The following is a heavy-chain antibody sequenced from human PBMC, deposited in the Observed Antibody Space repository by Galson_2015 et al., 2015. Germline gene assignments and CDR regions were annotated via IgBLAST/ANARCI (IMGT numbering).Heavy chain of an antibody. V-gene: IGHV3-74*01. CDR2: INGDGRST. J-gene: IGHJ4*02. Sequence: SLRLSCAASGFTSSSHWMHWVRQGPGKGLVWVSRINGDGRSTNYADSVKGRFTISRDNAQNTLFLQMNNLRAEDAGVYYCYSSGSMWNFDYWGQGTLVTVPS. D-gene: IGHD1-26*01. CDR3: YSSGSMWNFDY. CDR1: GFTSSSHW.